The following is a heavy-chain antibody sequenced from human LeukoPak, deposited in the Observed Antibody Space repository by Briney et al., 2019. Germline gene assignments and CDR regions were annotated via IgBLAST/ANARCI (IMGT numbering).Heavy chain of an antibody. CDR2: INLHSGGT. CDR3: ARRWPRSSWPHDY. V-gene: IGHV1-2*02. J-gene: IGHJ4*02. Sequence: ASVKVSCKASGYTFNAFYLHWLRQAPGQGLESMGWINLHSGGTDYAQKFLGRVTMTRDTSINTAYMELTSLTSNDTAVYYCARRWPRSSWPHDYWGQGTLLTVSS. CDR1: GYTFNAFY. D-gene: IGHD6-13*01.